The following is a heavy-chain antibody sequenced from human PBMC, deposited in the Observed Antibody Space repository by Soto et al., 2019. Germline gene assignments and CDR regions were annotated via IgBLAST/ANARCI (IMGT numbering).Heavy chain of an antibody. CDR2: IYYSGST. J-gene: IGHJ5*02. CDR1: YGTSGDLGCC. V-gene: IGHV4-31*02. CDR3: ARDKRIAAANWSDP. Sequence: VSYGTSGDLGCCRSWKNKHPGKGLEWIGYIYYSGSTYYNPSLKSRVTISVDTSKNQFSLKLSSVTAADTAVYYCARDKRIAAANWSDPWGQGTLVTVSS. D-gene: IGHD6-13*01.